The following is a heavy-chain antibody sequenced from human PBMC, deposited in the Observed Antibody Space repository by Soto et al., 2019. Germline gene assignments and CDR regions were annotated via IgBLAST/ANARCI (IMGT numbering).Heavy chain of an antibody. CDR1: GFSLNNSGVG. CDR2: IFWDDDK. J-gene: IGHJ4*02. Sequence: QVTLNEYGPTLLKPTQTLTMTCTFSGFSLNNSGVGVGWIRQPPGKALEWHGLIFWDDDKRYSPSLKGRLTITKDTSKNQVVLTMTNMDPVDTATYYCSHIVLRYFDYWGQAPLVTVSA. V-gene: IGHV2-5*02. D-gene: IGHD4-17*01. CDR3: SHIVLRYFDY.